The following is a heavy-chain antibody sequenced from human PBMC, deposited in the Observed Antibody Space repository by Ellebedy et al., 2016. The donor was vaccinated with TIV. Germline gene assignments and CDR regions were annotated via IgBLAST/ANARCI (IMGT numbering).Heavy chain of an antibody. CDR2: VFYNGNT. V-gene: IGHV4-39*01. Sequence: SETLSLTCTVFGGSFTNSDYYWGWIRQPPGKGLEWIGSVFYNGNTYYNPSLKSRATISVDRSNNHFSLTLSSVTAADTAVYYCARHTYGIGLAYWGQGTLVAVSS. J-gene: IGHJ4*02. CDR3: ARHTYGIGLAY. CDR1: GGSFTNSDYY. D-gene: IGHD3-3*02.